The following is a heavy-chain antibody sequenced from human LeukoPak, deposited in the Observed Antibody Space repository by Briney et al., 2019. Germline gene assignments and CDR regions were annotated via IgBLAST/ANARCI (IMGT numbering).Heavy chain of an antibody. D-gene: IGHD4-11*01. CDR3: ISTAVTTFDY. Sequence: GASVKVSCKASGGTFSSYAISWVRQAPGQGLEWMGRIIPILGIANYAQKFQGRVTMTRNTSISTAYMELSSLRSEGTAVYYCISTAVTTFDYWGQGTLVTVSS. CDR1: GGTFSSYA. J-gene: IGHJ4*02. CDR2: IIPILGIA. V-gene: IGHV1-69*04.